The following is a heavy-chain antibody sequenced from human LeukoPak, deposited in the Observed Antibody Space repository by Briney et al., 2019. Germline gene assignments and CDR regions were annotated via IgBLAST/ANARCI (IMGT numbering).Heavy chain of an antibody. Sequence: SETLSLTCAVYGGSFSGYYWSWIRQPPGKGLEWIGEINHSGSTNYNPSLKSRVTISVDTSKNQFSLKLSSVTAADTAVYYCARGYYYVSRPLDYWGQGTLVTVSS. D-gene: IGHD3-10*02. V-gene: IGHV4-34*01. CDR1: GGSFSGYY. J-gene: IGHJ4*02. CDR2: INHSGST. CDR3: ARGYYYVSRPLDY.